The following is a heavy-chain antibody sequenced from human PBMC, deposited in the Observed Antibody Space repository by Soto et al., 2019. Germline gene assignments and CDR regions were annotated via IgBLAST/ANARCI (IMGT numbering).Heavy chain of an antibody. J-gene: IGHJ4*02. Sequence: GGSLRLSCAASGFTFSSYWMHWVRQVPEKGLVWVSLINIDGSITNYADAVKGRFTISRDNVKNTLYLQMNSLRAEDKAVYYCVRYPTSVRPTYRTDYCGPGTLVTVSS. CDR2: INIDGSIT. V-gene: IGHV3-74*01. CDR1: GFTFSSYW. CDR3: VRYPTSVRPTYRTDY. D-gene: IGHD3-16*02.